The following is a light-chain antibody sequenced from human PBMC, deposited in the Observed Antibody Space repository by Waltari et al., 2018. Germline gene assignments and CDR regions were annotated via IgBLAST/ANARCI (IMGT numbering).Light chain of an antibody. V-gene: IGLV2-14*01. CDR1: SRDVGFYNY. CDR2: DVS. CDR3: NSYTGSSSWV. Sequence: QSALTQPASVSGSPGQSITISCTGTSRDVGFYNYVSWYQQHPGKAPKLIIYDVSERPSGVSDHFSGSKSGNTASLTISGLQAEDEADYYCNSYTGSSSWVFGGGTKLTVL. J-gene: IGLJ3*02.